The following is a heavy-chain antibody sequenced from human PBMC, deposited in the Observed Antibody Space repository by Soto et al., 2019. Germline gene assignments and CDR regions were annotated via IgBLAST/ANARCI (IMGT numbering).Heavy chain of an antibody. V-gene: IGHV3-7*03. Sequence: GGSLRLSCAASGFTFSSYWVSWVRQAPGKGLEWVANINQDGSEKYYVDSVKGRFTISRDNAKNSLYLQMNSLRAEDTAVYYCARAHRYCSGGSCYPAPIDYWGQGTLVTVSS. J-gene: IGHJ4*02. CDR2: INQDGSEK. CDR1: GFTFSSYW. D-gene: IGHD2-15*01. CDR3: ARAHRYCSGGSCYPAPIDY.